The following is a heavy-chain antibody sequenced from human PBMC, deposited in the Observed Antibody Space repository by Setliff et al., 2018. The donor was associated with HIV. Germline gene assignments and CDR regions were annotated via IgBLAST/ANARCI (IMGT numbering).Heavy chain of an antibody. CDR1: GGSFTSRSYY. CDR2: IFYSGIT. CDR3: ARSKTFYDFWGGYYTHGAFKI. V-gene: IGHV4-39*01. Sequence: PSETLSLTCTVSGGSFTSRSYYWGWIRRPPGKGLEWIGSIFYSGITYYNPSLKSRATISVDTSKNQFSLNLTSVTAADTAVYYCARSKTFYDFWGGYYTHGAFKIWGLGTMVTVSS. D-gene: IGHD3-3*01. J-gene: IGHJ3*02.